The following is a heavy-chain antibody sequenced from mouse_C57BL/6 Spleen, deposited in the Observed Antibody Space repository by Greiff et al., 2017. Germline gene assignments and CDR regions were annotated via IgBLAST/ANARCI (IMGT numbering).Heavy chain of an antibody. Sequence: VQLQQSGAELARPGASVKMSCKASGYTFTSYTMHWVKQRPGQGLEWIGYINPSSGYTKYNQKIKDKATLTADKSSSTAYMQLSSLTSEDSAVYYCASYSNYPYYFDYWGQGTTLTVSS. D-gene: IGHD2-5*01. CDR1: GYTFTSYT. CDR3: ASYSNYPYYFDY. V-gene: IGHV1-4*01. CDR2: INPSSGYT. J-gene: IGHJ2*01.